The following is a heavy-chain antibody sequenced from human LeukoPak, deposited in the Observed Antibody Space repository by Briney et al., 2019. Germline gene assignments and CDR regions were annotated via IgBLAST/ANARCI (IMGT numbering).Heavy chain of an antibody. CDR3: ARDPSWGAGYFDY. J-gene: IGHJ4*02. Sequence: SETLSLTCTVSGGSITSYYWSWIRQPPGKGLEWIGYIYCSGSTNYNPSLKSRVTISVDTSKNQFSLTLSSVTAADTAVYYCARDPSWGAGYFDYWGQGTLVTVSS. CDR2: IYCSGST. D-gene: IGHD7-27*01. CDR1: GGSITSYY. V-gene: IGHV4-59*01.